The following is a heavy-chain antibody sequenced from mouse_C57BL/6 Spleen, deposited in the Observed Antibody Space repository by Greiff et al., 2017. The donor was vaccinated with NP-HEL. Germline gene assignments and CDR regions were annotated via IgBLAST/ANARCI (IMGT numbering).Heavy chain of an antibody. Sequence: QVQLQQPGAELVMPGASVKLSCKASGYTFTSYWMHWVKQRPGQGLEWIGEIDPSDSYTNYNQKFKGKSTLTVDKSSSTSYMQLSSLTSEDSAVYYCARLYGSSYAWFAYWGQGTLVTVSA. CDR1: GYTFTSYW. CDR3: ARLYGSSYAWFAY. D-gene: IGHD1-1*01. V-gene: IGHV1-69*01. J-gene: IGHJ3*01. CDR2: IDPSDSYT.